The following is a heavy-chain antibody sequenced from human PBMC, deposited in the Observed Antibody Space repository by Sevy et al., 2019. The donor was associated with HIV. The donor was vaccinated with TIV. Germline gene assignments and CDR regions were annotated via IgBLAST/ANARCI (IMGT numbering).Heavy chain of an antibody. D-gene: IGHD2-2*02. CDR3: ARGVEGVVPSPILGLGPWSKYRSFDL. CDR2: VNH. Sequence: SETLSLTCAVSGGSFSGFSWNWIRQPPGKGLEWIGEVNHYSPSLKSRATISLDTSKNQFSLKLHSVTAADTAFYFCARGVEGVVPSPILGLGPWSKYRSFDLWGRGTLVTVSS. CDR1: GGSFSGFS. J-gene: IGHJ2*01. V-gene: IGHV4-34*01.